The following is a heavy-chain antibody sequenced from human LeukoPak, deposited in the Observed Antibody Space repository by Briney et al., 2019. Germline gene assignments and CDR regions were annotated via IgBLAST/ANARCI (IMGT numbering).Heavy chain of an antibody. CDR2: IISDGSST. CDR3: AREDVDITVATSGAFDI. J-gene: IGHJ3*02. Sequence: GGSLRLSCAASGFTFSSYCMHWVRQAPGKGLVWVSRIISDGSSTSYADSVKGRFTISRDNAKNTLFLQMNSLRAEDTALYYCAREDVDITVATSGAFDIKGRGTMVTVSS. CDR1: GFTFSSYC. D-gene: IGHD6-19*01. V-gene: IGHV3-74*01.